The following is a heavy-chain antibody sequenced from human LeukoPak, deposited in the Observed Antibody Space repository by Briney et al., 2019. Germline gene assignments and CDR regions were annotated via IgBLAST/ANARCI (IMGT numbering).Heavy chain of an antibody. Sequence: GGSLRLCCAASGFTFSSYGMSWVRHAPGKGLEGVSAISGSGGSTYYADSVKGQSTISRDNSKNTLYLQMNSLRAEDTAVYYCAKDPLPYYHDSSGYYYPGPSDYWGQGTLVTVSS. V-gene: IGHV3-23*01. CDR1: GFTFSSYG. D-gene: IGHD3-22*01. J-gene: IGHJ4*02. CDR2: ISGSGGST. CDR3: AKDPLPYYHDSSGYYYPGPSDY.